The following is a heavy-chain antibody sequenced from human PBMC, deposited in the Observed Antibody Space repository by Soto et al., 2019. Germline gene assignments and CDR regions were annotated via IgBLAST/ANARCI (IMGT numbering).Heavy chain of an antibody. D-gene: IGHD6-13*01. CDR3: VRGKDKDDSSFWFY. J-gene: IGHJ4*01. V-gene: IGHV4-31*03. Sequence: PSETLSLSCSVSDGSLSSGGYYWSWILQPPGKGLEWIGFIHGGGSTLYSPSLKSRLSISIETSEWQFSLKLSSVTAADTAVYYCVRGKDKDDSSFWFYWGQGTPVTVSS. CDR1: DGSLSSGGYY. CDR2: IHGGGST.